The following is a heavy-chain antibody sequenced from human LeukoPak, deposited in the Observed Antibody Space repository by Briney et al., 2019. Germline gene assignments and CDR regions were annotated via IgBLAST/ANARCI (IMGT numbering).Heavy chain of an antibody. CDR2: ISAYNGNT. CDR3: ARDQIKGPTVRMGSSFDY. D-gene: IGHD4-17*01. J-gene: IGHJ4*02. CDR1: GYTFTSYG. Sequence: ASVKVSCKASGYTFTSYGISWVRQAPGQGLEWMGWISAYNGNTNYAQKLQGRVTMTTDTSTSTAYMELRSLRSDDTAVYYCARDQIKGPTVRMGSSFDYWGQGTLVTVSS. V-gene: IGHV1-18*01.